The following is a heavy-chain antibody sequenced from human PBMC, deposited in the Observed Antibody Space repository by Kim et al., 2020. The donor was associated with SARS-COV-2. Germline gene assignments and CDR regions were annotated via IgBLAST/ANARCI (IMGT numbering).Heavy chain of an antibody. J-gene: IGHJ4*03. CDR1: GGPISSSSYY. D-gene: IGHD2-21*02. CDR3: ARLSVLWYCGVDCYFD. V-gene: IGHV4-39*01. CDR2: IYYSGST. Sequence: SETLSLTCTVSGGPISSSSYYWGWIRQPPGKVLAWIGSIYYSGSTYYNPSLKSRVTISVDTSKNQFSLNLSSVTAADTSVYYFARLSVLWYCGVDCYFD.